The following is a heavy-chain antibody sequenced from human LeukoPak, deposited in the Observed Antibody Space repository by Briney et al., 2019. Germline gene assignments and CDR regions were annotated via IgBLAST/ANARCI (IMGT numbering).Heavy chain of an antibody. CDR1: GYTFTSYG. Sequence: WASVKVSCTASGYTFTSYGISWVRQAPGQGLEWMGWISAYNGNTNYAQKLQGRVTMTRDTSISTAYMELSGLRSDDTAVYYCARDSSSWHDAFDIWGQGTMVTVSS. J-gene: IGHJ3*02. CDR3: ARDSSSWHDAFDI. D-gene: IGHD6-13*01. CDR2: ISAYNGNT. V-gene: IGHV1-18*01.